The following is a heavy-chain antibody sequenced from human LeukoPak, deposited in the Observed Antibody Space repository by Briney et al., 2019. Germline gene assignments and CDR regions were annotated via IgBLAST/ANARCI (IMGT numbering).Heavy chain of an antibody. Sequence: GGSLRLSCAASGFTFSSYSMNWVRQAPGKELEWVSSISSGSTYIYYADSVKGRFTISRDNAKNSLYLQMNRLRDEDTAVYYCATPSSTSCCDAFDIWGQGTMVTVSS. CDR3: ATPSSTSCCDAFDI. V-gene: IGHV3-21*01. CDR2: ISSGSTYI. J-gene: IGHJ3*02. D-gene: IGHD2-2*01. CDR1: GFTFSSYS.